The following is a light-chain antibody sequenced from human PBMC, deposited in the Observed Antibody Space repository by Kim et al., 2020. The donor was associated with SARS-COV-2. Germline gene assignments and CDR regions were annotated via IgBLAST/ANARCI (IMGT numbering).Light chain of an antibody. CDR1: SGSIASNY. V-gene: IGLV6-57*04. CDR2: EDN. J-gene: IGLJ3*02. CDR3: QSYDSSNPHWV. Sequence: NFMLTQPHSVSESPGKTVTISCTRSSGSIASNYVQWYQQRPGSAPTTVIYEDNQRPSGVPDRFSGSIDSSSNSASPTISGLKTEDEADYYCQSYDSSNPHWVFGGGTQLTVL.